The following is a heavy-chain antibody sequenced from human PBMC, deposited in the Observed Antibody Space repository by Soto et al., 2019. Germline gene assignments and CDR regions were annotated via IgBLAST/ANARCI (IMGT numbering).Heavy chain of an antibody. D-gene: IGHD5-18*01. Sequence: QVQLVQSGTEVKKPGASVMVSCKTSGYTFTSYGISWVRQAPGQGLEWMGLISPYNGDTIFARKFQGRVIVTADTATSTVYMELRSLRSDDTAVSYCVRDASSGYRGWWDPWGQGTLVTVSS. J-gene: IGHJ5*02. CDR2: ISPYNGDT. CDR3: VRDASSGYRGWWDP. V-gene: IGHV1-18*01. CDR1: GYTFTSYG.